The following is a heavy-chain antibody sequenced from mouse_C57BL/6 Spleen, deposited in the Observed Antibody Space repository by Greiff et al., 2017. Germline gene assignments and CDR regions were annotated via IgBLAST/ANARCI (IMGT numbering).Heavy chain of an antibody. J-gene: IGHJ3*01. Sequence: QVTLKESGPGILQPSQTLSLTCSFSGFSLSTSNMGIGWIRQPSGKGLEWLAHIWWNDDKYYNPSLKSRLTISKDTSNIKVFLKITSVDTADTATYYCAQIHAGYDYDGVAYWGQGTLVTVSA. D-gene: IGHD2-4*01. CDR2: IWWNDDK. V-gene: IGHV8-5*01. CDR1: GFSLSTSNMG. CDR3: AQIHAGYDYDGVAY.